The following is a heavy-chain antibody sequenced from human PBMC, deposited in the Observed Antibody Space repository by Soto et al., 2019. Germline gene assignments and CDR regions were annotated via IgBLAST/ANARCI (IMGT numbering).Heavy chain of an antibody. CDR1: GYSFTNSW. CDR3: ARSKSSGSYYDY. CDR2: IYPGDPDT. D-gene: IGHD1-26*01. J-gene: IGHJ4*02. V-gene: IGHV5-51*01. Sequence: GESLKISCKASGYSFTNSWIGWVRQMPGKGLEWMGIIYPGDPDTRYSPSFQGQVTISADKSISTAYLQWSSLKASDSTMYYCARSKSSGSYYDYWGQGTLVTVSS.